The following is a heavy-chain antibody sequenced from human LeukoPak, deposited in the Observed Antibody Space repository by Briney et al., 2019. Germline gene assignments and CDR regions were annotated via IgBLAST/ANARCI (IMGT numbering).Heavy chain of an antibody. CDR2: ISYDGSNK. CDR1: GFTFSSYG. J-gene: IGHJ4*02. CDR3: AKDGKGGSSGYYGDY. D-gene: IGHD3-22*01. V-gene: IGHV3-30*18. Sequence: GGSLRLSCAASGFTFSSYGMHWVRQAPGKGLEWVAVISYDGSNKYYADSVKGRFTISRDNSKNTLYLQMNSLRAEDTAVYYCAKDGKGGSSGYYGDYWGQGTLVTVSS.